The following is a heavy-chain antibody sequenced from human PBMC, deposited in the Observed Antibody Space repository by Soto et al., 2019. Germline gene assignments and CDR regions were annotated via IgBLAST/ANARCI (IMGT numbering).Heavy chain of an antibody. CDR3: ERGRRCSSTSCQRHLFDP. V-gene: IGHV4-34*01. CDR1: GGSFSGYY. CDR2: INHSGST. Sequence: QVQLQQWGAGLLKLSETLSLTCAVYGGSFSGYYWSWIRQPPGKGLAWIGEINHSGSTNYNPSLTSRVTISVDTSKHQDYPKLSSVTAAETALYYCERGRRCSSTSCQRHLFDPWGQGTLVTPSA. D-gene: IGHD2-2*01. J-gene: IGHJ5*02.